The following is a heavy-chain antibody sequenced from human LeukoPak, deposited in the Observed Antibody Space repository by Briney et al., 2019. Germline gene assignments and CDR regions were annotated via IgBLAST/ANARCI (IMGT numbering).Heavy chain of an antibody. CDR3: ATTPYYYDSSGSGYY. V-gene: IGHV1-24*01. Sequence: ASVXVSCKVSGYTLTELSMHWVRQAPGKGLEWMGGFDPEDGETIYAQKFQGRVTMTEDTSTDTAYMELSSLRSEDTAVYYCATTPYYYDSSGSGYYWGQGTLVTVSS. J-gene: IGHJ4*02. D-gene: IGHD3-22*01. CDR1: GYTLTELS. CDR2: FDPEDGET.